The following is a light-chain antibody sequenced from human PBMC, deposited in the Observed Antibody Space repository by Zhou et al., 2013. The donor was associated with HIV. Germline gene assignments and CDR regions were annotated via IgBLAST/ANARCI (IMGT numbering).Light chain of an antibody. J-gene: IGKJ3*01. Sequence: DIQMTQSPSTLSASIGDRVTITCRASQTISNWLAWYQQKPGKAPKLLIYKASSLESGVPSRFSGSGSGTEFTLTISSLQPDDFATYYCQQYNSYSRTFG. CDR3: QQYNSYSRT. CDR2: KAS. V-gene: IGKV1-5*03. CDR1: QTISNW.